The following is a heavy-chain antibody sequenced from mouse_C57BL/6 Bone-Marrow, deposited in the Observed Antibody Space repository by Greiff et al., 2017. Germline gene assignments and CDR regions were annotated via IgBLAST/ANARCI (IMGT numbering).Heavy chain of an antibody. Sequence: VQLQQSGAELVKPGASVKMSCKASGYTFTSYWITWVKQRPGQGLEWIGDIYPGSGSTNYNEKFKSKATLTVDTSSSTAYMQISSLTSEDSAVYYGARGDYYGSSYFDYWGQGTTLTVSS. V-gene: IGHV1-55*01. D-gene: IGHD1-1*01. J-gene: IGHJ2*01. CDR1: GYTFTSYW. CDR3: ARGDYYGSSYFDY. CDR2: IYPGSGST.